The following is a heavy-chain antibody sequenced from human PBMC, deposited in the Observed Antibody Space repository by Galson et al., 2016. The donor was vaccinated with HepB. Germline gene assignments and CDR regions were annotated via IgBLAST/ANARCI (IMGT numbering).Heavy chain of an antibody. CDR3: AKALAPYCSGGSCFRGFDS. CDR2: ITGGGGTT. Sequence: LRLSCAASGFIFSTYAMSWVRQAPGKGLELVSGITGGGGTTHYADSVKGRFTISRENSKSTLHLQMNSLRAEDTAIYYCAKALAPYCSGGSCFRGFDSWGRGTLVTVSS. CDR1: GFIFSTYA. D-gene: IGHD2-8*02. V-gene: IGHV3-23*01. J-gene: IGHJ4*02.